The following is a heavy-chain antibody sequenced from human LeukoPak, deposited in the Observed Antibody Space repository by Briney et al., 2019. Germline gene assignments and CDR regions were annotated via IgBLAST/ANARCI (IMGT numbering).Heavy chain of an antibody. CDR1: GYTFTSYD. CDR3: AREAAVPAAIGYYYYGMDV. Sequence: GASVKVSCKASGYTFTSYDINWVRQATGQGLEWMGWMNPNSGNTGYAQKFQGRVTMTRNTSISTAYMELSSLRSEDTAVYYCAREAAVPAAIGYYYYGMDVWGQGTTVTVSS. CDR2: MNPNSGNT. J-gene: IGHJ6*02. V-gene: IGHV1-8*01. D-gene: IGHD2-2*01.